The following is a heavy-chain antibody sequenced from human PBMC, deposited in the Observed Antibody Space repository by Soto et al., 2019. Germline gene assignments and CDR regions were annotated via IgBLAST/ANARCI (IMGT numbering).Heavy chain of an antibody. Sequence: GASVKVSCKASGYTFTSYDINWVRQATGQGLERMGWMNPNSGNTVYAQKFQGRVTMTRNTSISTAYMEQSSLRSEDTAVFFCARQSTRGFVPRGQGTLVTVSS. V-gene: IGHV1-8*01. J-gene: IGHJ5*02. CDR3: ARQSTRGFVP. D-gene: IGHD1-1*01. CDR1: GYTFTSYD. CDR2: MNPNSGNT.